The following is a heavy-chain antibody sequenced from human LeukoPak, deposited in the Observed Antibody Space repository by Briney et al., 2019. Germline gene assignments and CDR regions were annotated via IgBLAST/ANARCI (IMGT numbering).Heavy chain of an antibody. V-gene: IGHV3-23*01. CDR3: APLVVDTSLVLDGFDI. CDR1: GFTLSSHG. CDR2: IVASGTRT. Sequence: GGSLRLSCEASGFTLSSHGTDWVRQAPGKGLEWVSGIVASGTRTHYADSVKGRFTISRDNSKKTVYLQMNSLRAEDTAVYYCAPLVVDTSLVLDGFDIWGQGAMVTVS. J-gene: IGHJ3*02. D-gene: IGHD5-18*01.